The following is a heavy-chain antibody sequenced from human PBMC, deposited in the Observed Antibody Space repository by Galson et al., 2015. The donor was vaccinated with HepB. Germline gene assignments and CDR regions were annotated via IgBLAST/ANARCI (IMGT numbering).Heavy chain of an antibody. CDR1: GLSISSSW. J-gene: IGHJ4*02. V-gene: IGHV3-74*01. Sequence: SLRLSGAASGLSISSSWMHWVRQAPGKGLVWVSRISSDGTITNYADSVKGRFTISRDNAKNTLYLQMNSLRAEATAVNYSEKITTSDSNGGWGQGILVTVSS. CDR2: ISSDGTIT. D-gene: IGHD3-3*01. CDR3: EKITTSDSNGG.